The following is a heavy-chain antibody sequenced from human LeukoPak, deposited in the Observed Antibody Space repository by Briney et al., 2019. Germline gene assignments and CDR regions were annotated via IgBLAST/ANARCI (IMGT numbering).Heavy chain of an antibody. Sequence: EAPVKVSCKASGGTFSSYAISWVRQAPGQGLEWMGGIIPIFGTADYAQKFQGRVTITADKSTSTAYMELSSLRSEDTAAYYCASGYCSGGSCSYYYYYGMDVWGKGTTVTVSS. CDR1: GGTFSSYA. D-gene: IGHD2-15*01. CDR2: IIPIFGTA. J-gene: IGHJ6*04. CDR3: ASGYCSGGSCSYYYYYGMDV. V-gene: IGHV1-69*06.